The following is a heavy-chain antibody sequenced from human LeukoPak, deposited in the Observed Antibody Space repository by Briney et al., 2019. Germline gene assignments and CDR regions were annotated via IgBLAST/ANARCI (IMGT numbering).Heavy chain of an antibody. Sequence: RASVTVSCKASGYTFTSYAMHWVRQAPGQRLEWMGWINAGNGNTKYSQKFQGRVTITRDTSASTAYMELSSLRSEDTAVYYCARDRSFRLWFGEFPYWGQGTLVTVSS. CDR2: INAGNGNT. CDR3: ARDRSFRLWFGEFPY. CDR1: GYTFTSYA. J-gene: IGHJ4*02. V-gene: IGHV1-3*01. D-gene: IGHD3-10*01.